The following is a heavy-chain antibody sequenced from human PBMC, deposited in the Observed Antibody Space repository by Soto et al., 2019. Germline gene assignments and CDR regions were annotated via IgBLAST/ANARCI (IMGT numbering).Heavy chain of an antibody. CDR2: ISYGGSNK. V-gene: IGHV3-30*18. Sequence: QVQLVESGGGVVQPGRSLRLSCAASGFTFSSYGMHWVRQAPGKGLEWVAVISYGGSNKYYADSVKGRFTISRDNSKNMLYVEMNSLRAEDTAVYYCAKDHQKVSTKPNIVVVVAVANWCNPCGQG. J-gene: IGHJ5*02. CDR3: AKDHQKVSTKPNIVVVVAVANWCNP. CDR1: GFTFSSYG. D-gene: IGHD2-15*01.